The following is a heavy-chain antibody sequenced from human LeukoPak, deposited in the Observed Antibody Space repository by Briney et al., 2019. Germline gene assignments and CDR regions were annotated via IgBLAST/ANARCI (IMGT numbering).Heavy chain of an antibody. D-gene: IGHD6-13*01. CDR2: IYYSGST. CDR3: ARGKWVAAAGMLDY. V-gene: IGHV4-30-4*08. J-gene: IGHJ4*02. CDR1: GGSISSGDYY. Sequence: PSQTLSLTCTVSGGSISSGDYYWSWIRQPPGKGLEWIGYIYYSGSTYYNPSLKSRVTISVDTSKNQFSLKLSSVTAADTAVYNCARGKWVAAAGMLDYWGQATLLTVSS.